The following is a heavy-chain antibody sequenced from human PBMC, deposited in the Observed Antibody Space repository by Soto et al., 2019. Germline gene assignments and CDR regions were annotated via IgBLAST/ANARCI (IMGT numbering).Heavy chain of an antibody. CDR3: AARNDSSGYYYYYGMDV. D-gene: IGHD3-22*01. CDR2: IVVGSGNT. Sequence: SVKVSCKASGFTFTSSAVQWVRQARGQRLEWIGWIVVGSGNTNYAQKFQERVTIIRDMSTSTAYMELSSLRSEDTAVYYCAARNDSSGYYYYYGMDVWGQGTTVTVSS. CDR1: GFTFTSSA. V-gene: IGHV1-58*01. J-gene: IGHJ6*02.